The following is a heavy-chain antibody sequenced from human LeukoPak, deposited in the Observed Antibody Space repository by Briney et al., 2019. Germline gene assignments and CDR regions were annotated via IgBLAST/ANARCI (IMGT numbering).Heavy chain of an antibody. Sequence: GGSLRLSCAASGFTFTTYWMSWVRQAPGQGLEWVANIKQDGSVKYYVDSVKGQFTISRDNAKNSLYLQMSSLRVEDTAVYYCARIDYSSSSFDYWGQGTLVTVSS. D-gene: IGHD6-6*01. V-gene: IGHV3-7*01. CDR1: GFTFTTYW. CDR3: ARIDYSSSSFDY. J-gene: IGHJ4*02. CDR2: IKQDGSVK.